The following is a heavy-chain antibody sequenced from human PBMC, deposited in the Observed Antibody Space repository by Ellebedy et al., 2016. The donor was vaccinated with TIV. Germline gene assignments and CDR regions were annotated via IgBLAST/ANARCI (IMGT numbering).Heavy chain of an antibody. V-gene: IGHV4-61*01. CDR2: IYYTVST. J-gene: IGHJ4*02. CDR1: GGSVSRGRYY. D-gene: IGHD2-21*02. CDR3: ARRYCGGDHCYPFEY. Sequence: MPGGSLRLSCTVSGGSVSRGRYYWSWIRQPPGKGLEWIGFIYYTVSTNYNPSLKSRVTMSVDTSRNQFSLQLSSVAAADTAVYYCARRYCGGDHCYPFEYWGQGTLVTVSS.